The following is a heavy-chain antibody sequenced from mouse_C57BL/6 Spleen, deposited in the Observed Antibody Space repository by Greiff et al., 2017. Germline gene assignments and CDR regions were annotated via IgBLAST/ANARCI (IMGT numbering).Heavy chain of an antibody. D-gene: IGHD1-1*01. CDR3: ARYYYGSSNYYAMDY. V-gene: IGHV5-6*01. Sequence: EVMLVESGGDLVKPGGSLKLSCAASGFTFSSYGMSWVRQTPDKRLEWVATISSGGSYTYYPDSVKGRFTISRDNAKNTLYLQMSSLKSEDTAMYYCARYYYGSSNYYAMDYWGQGASVTVSS. CDR1: GFTFSSYG. CDR2: ISSGGSYT. J-gene: IGHJ4*01.